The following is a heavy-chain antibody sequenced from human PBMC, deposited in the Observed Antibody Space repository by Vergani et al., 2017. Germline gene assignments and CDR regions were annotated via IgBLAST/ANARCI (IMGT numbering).Heavy chain of an antibody. CDR2: ISSSSSTI. CDR3: AGGSGRWFGEGDHMDV. Sequence: EVQLVESGGGLVQPGGSLRLSCAASGFTFSSYSMNWVRQAPGKGLEWVSYISSSSSTIYYADSVKGRFTISRDNAKNSLYLQMNSLRAEDTAVYYCAGGSGRWFGEGDHMDVWGKGTTVTVSS. CDR1: GFTFSSYS. V-gene: IGHV3-48*01. D-gene: IGHD3-10*01. J-gene: IGHJ6*03.